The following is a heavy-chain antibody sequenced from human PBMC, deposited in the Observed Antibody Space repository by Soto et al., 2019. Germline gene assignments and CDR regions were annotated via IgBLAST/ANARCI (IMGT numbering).Heavy chain of an antibody. CDR3: ERDLGVLAARHYFDY. Sequence: PGGSLRLSCAASGFTFSDYYMSWIRQAPGKGLEWVSYISSSGSTIYYADSVKGRFTISRDNAKNSLYLQMNSLRAEDTAVYYCERDLGVLAARHYFDYWGQGTLVTVSS. CDR2: ISSSGSTI. D-gene: IGHD6-6*01. V-gene: IGHV3-11*01. J-gene: IGHJ4*02. CDR1: GFTFSDYY.